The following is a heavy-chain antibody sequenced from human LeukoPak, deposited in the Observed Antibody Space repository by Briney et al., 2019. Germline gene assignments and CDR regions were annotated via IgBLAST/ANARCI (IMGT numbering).Heavy chain of an antibody. Sequence: GGSLRLPCAASGFTFSSYAMSWVRQAPGKGLEWASAISGSGGSTYYADSVKGRFTISRDNSKNTLYLQMNSLRAEDTAVYYCAKGVRFLEWLLFDYWGQGTLVTVSS. CDR3: AKGVRFLEWLLFDY. CDR1: GFTFSSYA. J-gene: IGHJ4*02. CDR2: ISGSGGST. V-gene: IGHV3-23*01. D-gene: IGHD3-3*01.